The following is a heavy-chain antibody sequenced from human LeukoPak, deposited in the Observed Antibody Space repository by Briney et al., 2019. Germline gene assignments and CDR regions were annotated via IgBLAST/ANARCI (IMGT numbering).Heavy chain of an antibody. Sequence: GGSLRLSCAASGFTFSSYWMSWVRQAPGKGLEWVANIKHEGSEKYYADSVKGRFTISRDNAKNSLFLQMNSLRVDDTAVYYCARRRTGSGTAFDIWGQGTMVTVSS. CDR2: IKHEGSEK. V-gene: IGHV3-7*05. J-gene: IGHJ3*02. CDR1: GFTFSSYW. CDR3: ARRRTGSGTAFDI. D-gene: IGHD1-26*01.